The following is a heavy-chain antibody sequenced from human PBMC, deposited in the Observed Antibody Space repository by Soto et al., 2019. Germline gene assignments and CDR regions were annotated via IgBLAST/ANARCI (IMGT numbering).Heavy chain of an antibody. J-gene: IGHJ4*02. V-gene: IGHV1-18*01. CDR1: GFTLNDFG. CDR2: TSGYDGNT. D-gene: IGHD3-10*01. Sequence: GASVKVSCKASGFTLNDFGVSWVRQAPGQGLEWMGWTSGYDGNTNFAQKYEGRVTMTIDSSTSTAYMELRNLRSDDTAMYYCAREKWFGQTPFDSWGQGTLVTVSS. CDR3: AREKWFGQTPFDS.